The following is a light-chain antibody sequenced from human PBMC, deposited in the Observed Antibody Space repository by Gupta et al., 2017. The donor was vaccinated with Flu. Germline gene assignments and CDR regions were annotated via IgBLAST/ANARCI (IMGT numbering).Light chain of an antibody. CDR1: NSNIGINY. Sequence: QSVLTQPPSTSGTPGQRVTFSCSGGNSNIGINYVYWYQQLPEAAPNLIIYNSNQRPSGVPDRFSGSKSGTSASLAISGLRSEDEAEYYCATWDDSLSAVVFGGGTKLTVL. CDR3: ATWDDSLSAVV. CDR2: NSN. J-gene: IGLJ2*01. V-gene: IGLV1-47*02.